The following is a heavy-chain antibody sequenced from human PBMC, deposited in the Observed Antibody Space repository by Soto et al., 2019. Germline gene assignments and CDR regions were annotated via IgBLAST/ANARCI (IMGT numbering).Heavy chain of an antibody. CDR3: ARDYYDSSGYYSGAFDI. CDR1: VFTFSSYS. J-gene: IGHJ3*02. V-gene: IGHV3-21*01. CDR2: ISSSSSYI. Sequence: WWSLRLSCSASVFTFSSYSMNWGRQAPGKGLEWVSSISSSSSYIYYADSVKGRFTISRDNAKNSLYLQMNSLRAEDTAVYYCARDYYDSSGYYSGAFDIWGQGTMVTVSS. D-gene: IGHD3-22*01.